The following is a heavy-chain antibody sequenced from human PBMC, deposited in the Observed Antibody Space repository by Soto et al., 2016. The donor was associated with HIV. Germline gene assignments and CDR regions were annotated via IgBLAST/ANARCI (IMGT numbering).Heavy chain of an antibody. CDR1: GFTLTDYS. CDR2: IIYRDSDT. J-gene: IGHJ6*01. D-gene: IGHD6-13*01. CDR3: ARDPPPTYGSRYGMDV. V-gene: IGHV3-11*05. Sequence: VQLVESGGGLVKPGGSLTLSCAASGFTLTDYSMNWIRQAPGKGLEWISSIIYRDSDTYYLGSVKGRFIISRDSAKNSVSLQMNSLRAEDTAVYYCARDPPPTYGSRYGMDVWGPGTTVTGLL.